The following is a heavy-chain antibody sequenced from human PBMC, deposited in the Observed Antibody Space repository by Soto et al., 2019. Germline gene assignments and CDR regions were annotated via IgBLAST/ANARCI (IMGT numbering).Heavy chain of an antibody. J-gene: IGHJ5*02. Sequence: QVQLVQSGAEVKKPGSSMKVSCKVSGGTFRSYAINWVRQAPGQGLEWMGGITPISGTTNYAQKFQGRVTITADESTSTAYMDLSSLRYDHTVVYYCARAGTWGQGSPVTASS. CDR1: GGTFRSYA. V-gene: IGHV1-69*01. CDR3: ARAGT. CDR2: ITPISGTT.